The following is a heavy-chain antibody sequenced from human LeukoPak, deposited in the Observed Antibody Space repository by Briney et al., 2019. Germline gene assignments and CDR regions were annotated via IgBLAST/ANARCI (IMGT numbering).Heavy chain of an antibody. CDR2: VYTVGTA. V-gene: IGHV4-61*02. Sequence: SETLSLTCAVSGDSISSGRYFWTWIRQPAGKGLEWIGRVYTVGTADYNPSLGSRVTISVDTSKNQFSLKLSSVTAADTAVYYCARQQYSYRKMPGYYFDYWGQGTLVTVSS. CDR1: GDSISSGRYF. J-gene: IGHJ4*02. CDR3: ARQQYSYRKMPGYYFDY. D-gene: IGHD5-18*01.